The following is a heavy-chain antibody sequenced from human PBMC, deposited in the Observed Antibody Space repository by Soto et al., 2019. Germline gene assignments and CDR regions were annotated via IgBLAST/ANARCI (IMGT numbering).Heavy chain of an antibody. D-gene: IGHD5-18*01. J-gene: IGHJ4*02. CDR2: IKEDGSEE. V-gene: IGHV3-7*01. Sequence: LRLSCAASGFTFSSSWMNWVRQAPGKGLEWVAGIKEDGSEEYYVDYVKGRFTISRDNVENSLYLQMNSLRGEDTAVYFCARDRGYSCFDYWGLGTLVTVSS. CDR1: GFTFSSSW. CDR3: ARDRGYSCFDY.